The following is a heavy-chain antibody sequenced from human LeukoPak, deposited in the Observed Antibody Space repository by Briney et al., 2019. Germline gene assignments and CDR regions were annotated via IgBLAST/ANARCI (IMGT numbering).Heavy chain of an antibody. V-gene: IGHV3-21*04. D-gene: IGHD1-26*01. CDR2: IDSSGSHI. Sequence: PGRSLRLSCAASGFTFSDYHINWVRQAPGKGLEWVSSIDSSGSHIYYTDSVKGRFTISRDNSKNTLYLQMNNLRAEDTAVYYCARGGGYYAIDYWGQGTLVTVSS. CDR3: ARGGGYYAIDY. CDR1: GFTFSDYH. J-gene: IGHJ4*02.